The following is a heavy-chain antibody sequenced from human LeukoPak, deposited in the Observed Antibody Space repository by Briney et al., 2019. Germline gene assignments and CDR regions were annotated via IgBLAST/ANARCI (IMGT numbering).Heavy chain of an antibody. CDR1: GGSISSYF. CDR3: ASVRTYYYGSGSLAGYFDY. D-gene: IGHD3-10*01. V-gene: IGHV4-59*08. CDR2: IYYSGST. Sequence: SETLSLTCTVSGGSISSYFWSWIRQPPGKGLEWIGYIYYSGSTKYNPSLKSRVTISVDTSKKQFSLKLSSVTAADTAVYYCASVRTYYYGSGSLAGYFDYWGQGTLVTVSS. J-gene: IGHJ4*02.